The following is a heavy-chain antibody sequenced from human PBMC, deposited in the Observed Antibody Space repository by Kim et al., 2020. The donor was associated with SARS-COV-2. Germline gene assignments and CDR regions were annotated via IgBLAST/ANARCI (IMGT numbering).Heavy chain of an antibody. J-gene: IGHJ4*02. CDR3: ARGLGRYSGLFDY. V-gene: IGHV4-59*09. Sequence: SNPSLKSRVPISVDTSKNQFSLKLSSVTAADTAVYYCARGLGRYSGLFDYWGQGTLVTVSS. D-gene: IGHD1-26*01.